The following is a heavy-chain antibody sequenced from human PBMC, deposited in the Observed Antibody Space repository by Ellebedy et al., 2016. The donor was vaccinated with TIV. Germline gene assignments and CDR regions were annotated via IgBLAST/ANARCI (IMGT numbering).Heavy chain of an antibody. CDR3: AKDSGSSSGQQDPEYYYYMDV. Sequence: GESLKISXAASGFTFSSYGMHWVRQAPGKGLEWVAVISYDGSNKYYADSVKGRFTISRDNSKNTLYLQMNSLRAEDTAVYYCAKDSGSSSGQQDPEYYYYMDVWGKGTTVTVSS. J-gene: IGHJ6*03. CDR2: ISYDGSNK. D-gene: IGHD6-6*01. V-gene: IGHV3-30*18. CDR1: GFTFSSYG.